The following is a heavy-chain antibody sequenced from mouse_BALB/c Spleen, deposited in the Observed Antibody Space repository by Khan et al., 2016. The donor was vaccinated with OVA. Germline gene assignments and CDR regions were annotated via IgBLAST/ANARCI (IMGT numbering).Heavy chain of an antibody. Sequence: EVQLQESGPGLVKPSQSLSLTCTVTGYSITSGYGWNWIRQFPGNKLEWMGYISYSGSTNYNPSLKSRISITRDTSKNQFFLQFNAVTTKDTATYYCSRTARIKYWGQGTTLTVSS. V-gene: IGHV3-2*02. J-gene: IGHJ2*01. CDR3: SRTARIKY. CDR2: ISYSGST. CDR1: GYSITSGYG. D-gene: IGHD1-2*01.